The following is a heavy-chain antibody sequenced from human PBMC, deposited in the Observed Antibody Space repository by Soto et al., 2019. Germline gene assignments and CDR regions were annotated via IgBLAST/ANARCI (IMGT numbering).Heavy chain of an antibody. CDR2: IIPIFGTA. V-gene: IGHV1-69*13. Sequence: SVKVSCKASGGTFSSYAISWVRQAPGQGLEWMGGIIPIFGTANYAQKFQGRVTITADESTSTAYMELSSLRSEDTAVYYCAREVAARPPQYCYYYYGMDVWGQGTTVTVSS. CDR3: AREVAARPPQYCYYYYGMDV. CDR1: GGTFSSYA. J-gene: IGHJ6*02. D-gene: IGHD6-6*01.